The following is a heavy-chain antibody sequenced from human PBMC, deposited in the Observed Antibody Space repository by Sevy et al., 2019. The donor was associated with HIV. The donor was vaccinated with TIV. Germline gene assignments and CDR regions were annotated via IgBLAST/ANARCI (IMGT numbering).Heavy chain of an antibody. V-gene: IGHV4-39*01. Sequence: SETLSLTCTVSGGSISSSSYYWGWIRQPPGKGLECIGSIYYSGSTYYNPSLKSRVTISVDTSKNQFSLKLSSVTAADTAVYYCARHQLSGGSSGWFSNYYFDYWGQGTLVTVSS. D-gene: IGHD6-19*01. CDR2: IYYSGST. CDR1: GGSISSSSYY. CDR3: ARHQLSGGSSGWFSNYYFDY. J-gene: IGHJ4*02.